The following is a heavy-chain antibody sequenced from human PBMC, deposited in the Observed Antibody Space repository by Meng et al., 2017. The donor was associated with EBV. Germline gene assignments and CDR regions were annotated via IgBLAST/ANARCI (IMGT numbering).Heavy chain of an antibody. Sequence: QVQLLRSGAERTQPWSPVKVSCKTAGGILRSYAISWVRQAPGQGLEWMGGIIPIFHTTNYAQMYQGRLHIIADESSATTYMELSSLRSEDTAIYYCASAEHYGDYVFEYWDQGPLVTVSS. CDR3: ASAEHYGDYVFEY. CDR1: GGILRSYA. D-gene: IGHD4-17*01. V-gene: IGHV1-69*01. CDR2: IIPIFHTT. J-gene: IGHJ4*02.